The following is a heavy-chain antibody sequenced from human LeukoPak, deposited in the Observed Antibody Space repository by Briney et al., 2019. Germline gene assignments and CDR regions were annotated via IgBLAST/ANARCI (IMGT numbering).Heavy chain of an antibody. CDR3: ATKENYDFWSGYYIVGAFDI. V-gene: IGHV1-24*01. D-gene: IGHD3-3*01. Sequence: GASVKVSCKVSGYTLTELSMHWGRQAPGKGLEWRGGFDLEDGETIYAQKFQGRVTMTEDTSTDTAYMELGSLRSEDTAVYYCATKENYDFWSGYYIVGAFDIWGQGTMVTVSS. CDR1: GYTLTELS. J-gene: IGHJ3*02. CDR2: FDLEDGET.